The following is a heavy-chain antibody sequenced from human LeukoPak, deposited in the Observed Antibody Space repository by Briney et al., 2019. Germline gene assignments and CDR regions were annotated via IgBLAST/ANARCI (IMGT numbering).Heavy chain of an antibody. V-gene: IGHV1-69*04. CDR3: ARDSGGSGSYRDY. CDR2: IIPILGIA. Sequence: ASVKVSCKASGGTFISYTISWVRQAPGQGLEWMGRIIPILGIANYAQKFQGRVTITADKSTSTAYMELSSLRSEDTAVYYCARDSGGSGSYRDYWGQGTLVIVAS. J-gene: IGHJ4*02. D-gene: IGHD3-10*01. CDR1: GGTFISYT.